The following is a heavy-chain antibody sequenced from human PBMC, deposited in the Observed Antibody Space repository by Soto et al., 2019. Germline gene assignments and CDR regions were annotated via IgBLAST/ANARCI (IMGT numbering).Heavy chain of an antibody. V-gene: IGHV2-5*02. Sequence: QITLKESGPTLVKPTQTLTLTCTFSGFSLSTSGVGVGWIRQPPGKALEWFALIYWDDDKRYSPSLKSRLTITKDTSKNQVVLTMTNMDPVDTATYYCAHRYAPLDSGSREFDYWGQGTLVTVSS. J-gene: IGHJ4*02. CDR3: AHRYAPLDSGSREFDY. CDR1: GFSLSTSGVG. CDR2: IYWDDDK. D-gene: IGHD1-26*01.